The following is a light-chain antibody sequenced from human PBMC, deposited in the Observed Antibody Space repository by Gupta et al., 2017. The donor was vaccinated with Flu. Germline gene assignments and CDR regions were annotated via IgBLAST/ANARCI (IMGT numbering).Light chain of an antibody. Sequence: QSMLTQPPSTSGTPGQRVTISCSGSSSNIETNTVSWYQQVPGTAPNLLVYKNIQRPSGVPDRFSGSKSGTSASLAISGLQSEDEAYYYCASWDDSLNGRVFGGGTKLTVL. CDR2: KNI. CDR1: SSNIETNT. CDR3: ASWDDSLNGRV. J-gene: IGLJ3*02. V-gene: IGLV1-44*01.